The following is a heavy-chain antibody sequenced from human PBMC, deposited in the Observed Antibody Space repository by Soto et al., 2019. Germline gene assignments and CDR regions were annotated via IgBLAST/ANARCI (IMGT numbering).Heavy chain of an antibody. J-gene: IGHJ6*03. CDR3: ARAVGYCSSTSCSKYYYYYMDV. CDR1: GGSFSGYY. D-gene: IGHD2-2*01. Sequence: SSETLSLTCAVYGGSFSGYYWSWIRQPPGKGLEWIGEINHSGSTNYNPSLKSRVTISVDTSKNQFSLKLSSVTAADTAVYYCARAVGYCSSTSCSKYYYYYMDVWGKGTTVTVSS. CDR2: INHSGST. V-gene: IGHV4-34*01.